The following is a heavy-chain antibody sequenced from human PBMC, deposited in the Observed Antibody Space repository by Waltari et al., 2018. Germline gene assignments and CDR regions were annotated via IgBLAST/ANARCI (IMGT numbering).Heavy chain of an antibody. J-gene: IGHJ3*02. V-gene: IGHV1-2*02. D-gene: IGHD3-3*01. CDR3: ARDLFPNFWSGYGFDI. CDR2: MNPKSGAT. CDR1: GYTFSDYY. Sequence: QVHLVQSGAEVKKPGASVRVSCKTSGYTFSDYYIYWVRQAPGQGLEWMGGMNPKSGATNTAQKYQGRVTMTRDTSTSTVYMELRGLTSDDTAIYYCARDLFPNFWSGYGFDIWGQGTKVTVSS.